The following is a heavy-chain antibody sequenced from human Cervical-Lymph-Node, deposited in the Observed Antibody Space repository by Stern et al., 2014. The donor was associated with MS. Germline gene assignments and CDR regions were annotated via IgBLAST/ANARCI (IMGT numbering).Heavy chain of an antibody. CDR3: ARDTSSPERSDW. D-gene: IGHD1-1*01. CDR1: GFTVSRDY. J-gene: IGHJ4*02. Sequence: EVQLEESGGGLIPPGGSLRLSCTASGFTVSRDYMTWVRQAPGKGLEWVALITNVGSTFYTDSVKGRFTISRDDSKNTVYLHMTSLRAEDTAMYYCARDTSSPERSDWWGQGTLVTVSS. V-gene: IGHV3-53*01. CDR2: ITNVGST.